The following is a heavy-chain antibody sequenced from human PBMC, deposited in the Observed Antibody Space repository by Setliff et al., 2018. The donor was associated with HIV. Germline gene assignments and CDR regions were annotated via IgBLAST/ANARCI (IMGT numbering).Heavy chain of an antibody. D-gene: IGHD2-15*01. CDR2: INPSGGST. J-gene: IGHJ6*03. V-gene: IGHV1-46*01. CDR3: ARDSTRWELPYYYMDV. CDR1: GYTFITYD. Sequence: VASVKVSCKTSGYTFITYDINWVRQAAGQGLEWMGIINPSGGSTNYAQKFQGRVTMTRDTSTSTVYMELSSLRSEDTAVYYCARDSTRWELPYYYMDVWGKGTTVTVSS.